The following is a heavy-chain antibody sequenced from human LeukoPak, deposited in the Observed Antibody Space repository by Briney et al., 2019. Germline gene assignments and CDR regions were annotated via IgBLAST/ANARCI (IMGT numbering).Heavy chain of an antibody. D-gene: IGHD1-1*01. CDR3: AREWSRYRGPFDY. Sequence: KPSETLSLTCTVSGYSVSSGYYWGWIRQPPGKGLEWIGEINHVGSAHYNPSLRGRLTISVDTSKNQFSLELNSVTAADTAVYYCAREWSRYRGPFDYWGQGTLVTVSS. J-gene: IGHJ4*02. CDR1: GYSVSSGYY. V-gene: IGHV4-38-2*02. CDR2: INHVGSA.